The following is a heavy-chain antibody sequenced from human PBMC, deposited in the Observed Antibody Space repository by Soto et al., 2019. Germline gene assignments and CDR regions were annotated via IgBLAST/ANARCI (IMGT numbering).Heavy chain of an antibody. J-gene: IGHJ4*02. CDR2: ISSSSSYI. CDR3: ARVALRSSTGCLDY. Sequence: GGSLRLSCAASGFTFSSYSMNWVRQAPGKGLEWVSSISSSSSYIYYADSVKGRFTISRDNAKNSLYLQMNSLRAEDTAVYYCARVALRSSTGCLDYWGQGTLVTVSS. V-gene: IGHV3-21*01. D-gene: IGHD2-2*01. CDR1: GFTFSSYS.